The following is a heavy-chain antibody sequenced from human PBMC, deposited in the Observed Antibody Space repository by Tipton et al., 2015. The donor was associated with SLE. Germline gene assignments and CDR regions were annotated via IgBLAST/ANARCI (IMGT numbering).Heavy chain of an antibody. CDR1: GGSFSGYY. V-gene: IGHV4-34*01. Sequence: LRLSCAVYGGSFSGYYWSWIRQPPGKGLEWIGSIYYSGSTYYNPSLKSRVTISVDTSKNQFSLKLSSVTAADTAVYYCARAFGSWYGSAFDIWGQGTMVTVSS. D-gene: IGHD6-13*01. J-gene: IGHJ3*02. CDR2: IYYSGST. CDR3: ARAFGSWYGSAFDI.